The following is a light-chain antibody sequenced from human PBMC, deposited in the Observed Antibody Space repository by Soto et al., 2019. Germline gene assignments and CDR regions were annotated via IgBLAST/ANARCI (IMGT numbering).Light chain of an antibody. J-gene: IGKJ1*01. CDR1: QSIAIN. Sequence: DIQMTQSPSSLSASVGDRVIFTCQASQSIAINLNWYQQKPGKAPNLLIYGASSLQSGVPSRFSGSGSGTDFTLTISSLQPEDFATYYCQQSYSIPLTFGQGTKLEF. V-gene: IGKV1-39*01. CDR3: QQSYSIPLT. CDR2: GAS.